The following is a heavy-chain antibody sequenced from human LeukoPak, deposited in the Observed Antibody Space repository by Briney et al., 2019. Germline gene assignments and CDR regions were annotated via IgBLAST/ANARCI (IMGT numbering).Heavy chain of an antibody. V-gene: IGHV3-33*01. J-gene: IGHJ4*02. Sequence: GGSLRLSCAASGFTFSSYGMHWVRQAPGKGLEWAAVIWYDGSNKYYADSVKGRFTISRDTSKNTLYLQMNSLRAEDTAVYYCARGGIAAAGHRYLDYWGQGTLVTVSS. CDR1: GFTFSSYG. D-gene: IGHD6-13*01. CDR2: IWYDGSNK. CDR3: ARGGIAAAGHRYLDY.